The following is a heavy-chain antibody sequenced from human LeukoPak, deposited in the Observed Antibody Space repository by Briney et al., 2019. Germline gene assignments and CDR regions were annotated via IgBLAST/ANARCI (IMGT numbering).Heavy chain of an antibody. CDR2: ISGSGGST. V-gene: IGHV3-23*01. D-gene: IGHD6-13*01. Sequence: PGGSLRLSCAASGFTFSSYAMSWVRQAPGKGLEWVSAISGSGGSTYYADSVKGRFTISRDNSKNTLYLQMNSLRAEDTAVYYCAKVGQGVSSWYPYFDYWGQGTLVTVSS. J-gene: IGHJ4*02. CDR1: GFTFSSYA. CDR3: AKVGQGVSSWYPYFDY.